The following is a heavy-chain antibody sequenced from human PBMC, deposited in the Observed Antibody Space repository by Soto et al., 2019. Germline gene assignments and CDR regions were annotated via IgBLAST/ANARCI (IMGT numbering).Heavy chain of an antibody. CDR1: GFTFSSYA. V-gene: IGHV3-23*01. CDR3: AKDLRWSGWTGKTDAFDI. J-gene: IGHJ3*02. CDR2: ISGSGGST. Sequence: EVQPLESGGGLVQPGGSLRLSCAASGFTFSSYAMSWVRQAPGKGLEWVSAISGSGGSTYYADSVKGRFTISRDNSKNTLYLQMNSLRAEDTAVYYCAKDLRWSGWTGKTDAFDIWGQGTMVTVSS. D-gene: IGHD6-19*01.